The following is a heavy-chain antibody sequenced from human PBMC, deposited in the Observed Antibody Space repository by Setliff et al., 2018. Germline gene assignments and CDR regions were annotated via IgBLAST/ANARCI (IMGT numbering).Heavy chain of an antibody. V-gene: IGHV4-39*07. CDR1: GGSISSSSYY. CDR2: IYYSGST. D-gene: IGHD6-19*01. J-gene: IGHJ6*02. Sequence: TLSLTCTVSGGSISSSSYYWGWIRQPPGKGLEWIGSIYYSGSTYYNPSLKSRVTISVDTSKNQFSLKLSSVTAADTAVYYCARVNQYSSVWYNYYYGMDVWGQGTTVTVSS. CDR3: ARVNQYSSVWYNYYYGMDV.